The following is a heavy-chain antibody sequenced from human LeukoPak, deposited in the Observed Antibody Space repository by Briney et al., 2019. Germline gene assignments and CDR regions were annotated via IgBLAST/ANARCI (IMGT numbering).Heavy chain of an antibody. V-gene: IGHV3-21*01. CDR2: ISSGSSHI. D-gene: IGHD5-24*01. CDR1: GFTISSHS. Sequence: NPGGSLRLSCAASGFTISSHSMNWVRQAPGKGPEWVSSISSGSSHIYFADSVKGRFTISRDNAKNSLYLQMNSLRPEDTAVYYCARDFRTQLDSYNPPYHFDYWGQGTLVTVSS. J-gene: IGHJ4*02. CDR3: ARDFRTQLDSYNPPYHFDY.